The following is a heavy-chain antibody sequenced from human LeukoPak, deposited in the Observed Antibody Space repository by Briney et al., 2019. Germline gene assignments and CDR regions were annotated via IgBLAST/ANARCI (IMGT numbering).Heavy chain of an antibody. D-gene: IGHD1-26*01. CDR3: ARQFGGIHFDY. Sequence: SETLSLTCTVSGGSISSSSYYWGWIRLPPGKGLEWLGSISYSGRTYYNPSLRSRVTISVDTSKNQFSLKLSSVTAADTAMYYCARQFGGIHFDYWGQGTLVTVSS. CDR2: ISYSGRT. J-gene: IGHJ4*02. CDR1: GGSISSSSYY. V-gene: IGHV4-39*01.